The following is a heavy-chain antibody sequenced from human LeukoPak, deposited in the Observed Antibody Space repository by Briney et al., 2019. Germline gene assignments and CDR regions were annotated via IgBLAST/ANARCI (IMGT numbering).Heavy chain of an antibody. D-gene: IGHD2-15*01. Sequence: SETLSLTCAVYGGSFSGYYWSWIRQPPGKGLEWIGEINHSASTNYNPSLKSRVTISVDTSKNQFSLKLSSVTAADTAVYYCARGLVYCSGGSCYSVRSDYWGQGTLVTVSS. CDR2: INHSAST. CDR3: ARGLVYCSGGSCYSVRSDY. V-gene: IGHV4-34*01. CDR1: GGSFSGYY. J-gene: IGHJ4*02.